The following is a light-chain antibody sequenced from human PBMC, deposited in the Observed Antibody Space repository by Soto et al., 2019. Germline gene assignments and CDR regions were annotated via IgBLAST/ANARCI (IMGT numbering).Light chain of an antibody. CDR3: QQRSNWLIT. V-gene: IGKV3-11*01. Sequence: EIVLTQSPATLSLPPGERATLSCRASQSVSSYLAWYQQKPGQAPRLLIYDASNRATGIPARFSGSGSGTDFTLTISCLEPEDFAVYYCQQRSNWLITFGQGTRLEIK. J-gene: IGKJ5*01. CDR2: DAS. CDR1: QSVSSY.